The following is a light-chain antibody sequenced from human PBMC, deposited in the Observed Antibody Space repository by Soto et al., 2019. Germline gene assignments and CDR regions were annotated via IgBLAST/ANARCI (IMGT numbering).Light chain of an antibody. J-gene: IGKJ1*01. CDR1: QSVSSSY. V-gene: IGKV3-20*01. CDR2: GAS. CDR3: QQYGSSWWT. Sequence: VLTRAPCTVCLSPWEGATLSCKASQSVSSSYLAWYQQKPGQAPRLLIYGASSRATGIPDRFSGSGSGTDFTLTISRLEPEDFAVYYCQQYGSSWWTFGQGTKVDIK.